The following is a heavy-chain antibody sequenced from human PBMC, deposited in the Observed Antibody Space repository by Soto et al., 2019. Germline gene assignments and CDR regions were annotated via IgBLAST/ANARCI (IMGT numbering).Heavy chain of an antibody. CDR3: ARVYRAGDILTGSDY. V-gene: IGHV1-18*01. CDR1: GYTFTSYG. J-gene: IGHJ4*02. CDR2: ISAYNGNT. Sequence: QVQLVQSGAEVKKPGASVKVSCKASGYTFTSYGISWVRQAPGQGLEWMGWISAYNGNTNYAQKLQGRVTMTTDTATSTAYMERRSLRSDDTAVYDWARVYRAGDILTGSDYWGQGTLVTVSS. D-gene: IGHD3-9*01.